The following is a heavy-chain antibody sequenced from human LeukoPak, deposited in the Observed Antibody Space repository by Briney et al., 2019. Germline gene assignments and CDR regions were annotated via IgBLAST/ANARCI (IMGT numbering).Heavy chain of an antibody. V-gene: IGHV4-39*07. CDR2: IYYSGST. CDR1: GGSISSSSYY. Sequence: SETLSLTCTVSGGSISSSSYYWGWIRQPPGKGLEWIGSIYYSGSTYYNPSLKSRVTMSVDTSKNQFSLKLSSVTAADTAVYYCARVGWELPKAYFDYWGQGTLVTVSS. D-gene: IGHD1-26*01. CDR3: ARVGWELPKAYFDY. J-gene: IGHJ4*02.